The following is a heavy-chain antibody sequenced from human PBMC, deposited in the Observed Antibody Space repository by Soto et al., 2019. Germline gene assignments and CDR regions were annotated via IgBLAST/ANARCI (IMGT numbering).Heavy chain of an antibody. CDR2: ISPDGSAR. CDR3: TGNDP. V-gene: IGHV3-7*01. J-gene: IGHJ5*02. CDR1: GFTFSNHW. Sequence: EMQLVESGGDLVQPGGSLSLSCAGSGFTFSNHWMGWVRQAPGKGLEWVANISPDGSARCYEDSLAGRVPIARDNDKNTHYLQMNNLRVHDHAVDYGTGNDPWGQGTLVTVS.